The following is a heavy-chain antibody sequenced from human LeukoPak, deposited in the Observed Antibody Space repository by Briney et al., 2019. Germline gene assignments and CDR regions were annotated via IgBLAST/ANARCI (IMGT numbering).Heavy chain of an antibody. CDR1: GYTFTGYY. CDR2: INSNSGDT. J-gene: IGHJ4*02. CDR3: VRDSYHGSGTSNSFDN. Sequence: GASVKVSCKASGYTFTGYYIQWVRQAPGQGLEWMGWINSNSGDTNYAQKFRGRVTMTRDTSISTAHMELRSLRSDDTAVFYCVRDSYHGSGTSNSFDNWGQGTLVTVSS. V-gene: IGHV1-2*02. D-gene: IGHD3-10*01.